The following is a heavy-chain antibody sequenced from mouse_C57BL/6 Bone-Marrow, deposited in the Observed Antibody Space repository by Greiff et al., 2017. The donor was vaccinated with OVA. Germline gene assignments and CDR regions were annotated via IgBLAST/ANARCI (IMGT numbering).Heavy chain of an antibody. CDR3: ALGGKDY. Sequence: VQLQQPGAELVKPGASVKLSCKASGYTFTSYWMQWVKQRPGQGLEWIGEIDPSDSYTNYNQKFKGKATLTVDTSSSTAYMQLSSLTSEDSAVYYCALGGKDYWGQGTTRTVSS. D-gene: IGHD4-1*01. V-gene: IGHV1-50*01. CDR2: IDPSDSYT. CDR1: GYTFTSYW. J-gene: IGHJ2*01.